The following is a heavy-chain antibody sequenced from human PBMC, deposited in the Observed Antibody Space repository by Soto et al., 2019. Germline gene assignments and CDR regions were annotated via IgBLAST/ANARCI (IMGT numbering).Heavy chain of an antibody. V-gene: IGHV4-34*01. D-gene: IGHD3-22*01. Sequence: PSETLSLTCAVHGGSFSGYYWAWIRQPPGKGLEWIGSIYHTGNTYYNPSLRSRVTISVDTSKNQFSLKLTSVTAADTAVYYCARDYYDSSDYTTTWFDPWGQGTLLTVSS. CDR2: IYHTGNT. J-gene: IGHJ5*02. CDR3: ARDYYDSSDYTTTWFDP. CDR1: GGSFSGYY.